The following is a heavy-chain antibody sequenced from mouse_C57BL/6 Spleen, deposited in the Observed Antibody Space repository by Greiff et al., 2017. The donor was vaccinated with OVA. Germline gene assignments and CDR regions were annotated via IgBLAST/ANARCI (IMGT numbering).Heavy chain of an antibody. D-gene: IGHD2-1*01. CDR2: INYDGSST. J-gene: IGHJ4*01. CDR3: ARGSYGNYGYAMDY. CDR1: GFTFSDYY. Sequence: EVKLVESEGGLVQPGSSMKLSCTASGFTFSDYYMAWVRQVPEKGLEWVANINYDGSSTYYLDSLKSRFIISRDNAKNILYLQMSSLKSEDTATYYCARGSYGNYGYAMDYWGQGTSVTVSS. V-gene: IGHV5-16*01.